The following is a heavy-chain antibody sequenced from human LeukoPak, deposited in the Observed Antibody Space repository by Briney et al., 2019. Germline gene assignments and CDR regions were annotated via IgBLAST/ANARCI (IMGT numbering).Heavy chain of an antibody. CDR2: IYYSETT. Sequence: PSDTLSLTCTVSGGSIGTYSWNWIRQPPGKGLEWIGYIYYSETTNYNPSLKSRVTISVDTSKNQFSLKLSSVTAADTAVYYCARGVYIAAAQYGYWGQGTLVTVSS. D-gene: IGHD6-13*01. CDR3: ARGVYIAAAQYGY. V-gene: IGHV4-59*07. CDR1: GGSIGTYS. J-gene: IGHJ4*02.